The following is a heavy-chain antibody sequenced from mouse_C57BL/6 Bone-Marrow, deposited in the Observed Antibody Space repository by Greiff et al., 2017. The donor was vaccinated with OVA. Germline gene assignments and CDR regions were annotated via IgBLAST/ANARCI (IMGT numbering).Heavy chain of an antibody. Sequence: EVKLVESGPGLVKPSQSLSLTCSVTGYSITSGYYWNWIRQFPGNKLEWMGYISYDGSNNYNPSLKNRISITRDTSKNQFFLKLNSVTTEDTATYYCARDNSPWFAYWGQGTLVTVSA. D-gene: IGHD1-3*01. CDR3: ARDNSPWFAY. J-gene: IGHJ3*01. V-gene: IGHV3-6*01. CDR2: ISYDGSN. CDR1: GYSITSGYY.